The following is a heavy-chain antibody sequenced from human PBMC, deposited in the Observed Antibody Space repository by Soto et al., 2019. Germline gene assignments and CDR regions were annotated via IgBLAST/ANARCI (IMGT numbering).Heavy chain of an antibody. D-gene: IGHD1-1*01. V-gene: IGHV1-18*01. J-gene: IGHJ5*02. Sequence: QVQLVQSGAEVKKPGASVKVSCKALGDTFTSNGISWVRQAPGQGLEWMGWISAYNGNTNYAQNLQGRVTMTTDTSTSTAYMELRSLTSDDTAVYYCARRPRTGTGIGWFDPWGQGTLVIVSS. CDR2: ISAYNGNT. CDR3: ARRPRTGTGIGWFDP. CDR1: GDTFTSNG.